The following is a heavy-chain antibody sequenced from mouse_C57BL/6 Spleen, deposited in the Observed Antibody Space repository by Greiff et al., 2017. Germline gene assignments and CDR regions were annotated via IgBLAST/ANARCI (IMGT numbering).Heavy chain of an antibody. J-gene: IGHJ4*01. CDR3: ARYGGGFMDY. Sequence: EVMLVESGGGLVQPGGSLSLSCAASGFTFTDYYMSWVRQPPGKALEWLGFIRNKANGYTTEYSASVKGRFTISSDNSQSILYLQMNALRAEDSATYYCARYGGGFMDYWGQGTSVTVSS. CDR1: GFTFTDYY. CDR2: IRNKANGYTT. V-gene: IGHV7-3*01.